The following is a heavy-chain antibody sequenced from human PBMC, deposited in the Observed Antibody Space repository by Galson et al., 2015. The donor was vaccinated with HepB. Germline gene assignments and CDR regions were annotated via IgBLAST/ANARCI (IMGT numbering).Heavy chain of an antibody. V-gene: IGHV1-18*04. CDR2: ISVYNGNT. D-gene: IGHD3-3*01. J-gene: IGHJ4*02. CDR3: ARDRDHYDSRSGYRQLDY. Sequence: SVKVSCKASGYTFTSYGISWVRQAPGQGLEWMGWISVYNGNTNYAQKLQDRVIMTTDTSTSTVYLELRSLRSDDTAVYCCARDRDHYDSRSGYRQLDYWGQGTLVTVSS. CDR1: GYTFTSYG.